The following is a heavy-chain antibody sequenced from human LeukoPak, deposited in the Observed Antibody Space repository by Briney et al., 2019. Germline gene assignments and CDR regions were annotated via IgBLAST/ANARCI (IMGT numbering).Heavy chain of an antibody. V-gene: IGHV3-43*01. CDR1: GFTFDDYT. CDR2: ISWDGGST. Sequence: PGGSLRLYCAASGFTFDDYTMHWVRQAPGKGLEWVSLISWDGGSTYYADSVKGRFTISRDNSKNTLYLQMNSLRAEDTAVYYCAREGDGYNWGLFDYWGQGTLVTVSS. D-gene: IGHD5-24*01. CDR3: AREGDGYNWGLFDY. J-gene: IGHJ4*02.